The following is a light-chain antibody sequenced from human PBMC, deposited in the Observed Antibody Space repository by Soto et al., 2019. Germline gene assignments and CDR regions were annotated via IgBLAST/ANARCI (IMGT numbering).Light chain of an antibody. CDR3: QQRSNWPPWT. J-gene: IGKJ1*01. CDR1: QSVSSN. Sequence: EIVMTQSPATLSVSPGERATLSCRASQSVSSNLAWYQQRPGQAPRLLIYGASTRATGIPARFSGSGSGTEFTLTISRLEPEDFAVYYCQQRSNWPPWTFGQGTRWIS. CDR2: GAS. V-gene: IGKV3-15*01.